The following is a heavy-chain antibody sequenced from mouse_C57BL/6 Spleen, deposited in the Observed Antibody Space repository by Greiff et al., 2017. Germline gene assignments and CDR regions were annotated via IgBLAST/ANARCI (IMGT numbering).Heavy chain of an antibody. CDR1: GYTFTSYW. CDR2: IDPSDSET. CDR3: ARSGGEGYAMDY. V-gene: IGHV1-52*01. J-gene: IGHJ4*01. D-gene: IGHD3-1*01. Sequence: QVQLKESDAELVKPGASVKISCKASGYTFTSYWMHWVKQRPIQGLEWIGNIDPSDSETHYNQKFKDKATLTVDKSSSTAYMQLSSLTSEDSAVYYCARSGGEGYAMDYWGQGTSVTVSS.